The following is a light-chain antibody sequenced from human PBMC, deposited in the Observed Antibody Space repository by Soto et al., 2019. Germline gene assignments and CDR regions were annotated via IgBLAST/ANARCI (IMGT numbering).Light chain of an antibody. V-gene: IGKV1-5*03. J-gene: IGKJ1*01. CDR1: QNIYGW. CDR3: QQYSSYPRT. Sequence: DIQMTQSPSTLSASVGDRVTITCRASQNIYGWLAWYQQKPGKAPSLLIFEASTLETRVPSRFSGSGSGTEFTLTISSLQPDDFATYYCQQYSSYPRTFGQGTKVEIK. CDR2: EAS.